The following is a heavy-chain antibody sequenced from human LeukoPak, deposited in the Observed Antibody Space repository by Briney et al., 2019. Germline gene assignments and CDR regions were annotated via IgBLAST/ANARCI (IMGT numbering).Heavy chain of an antibody. D-gene: IGHD3-3*01. CDR2: INHSGST. V-gene: IGHV4-34*01. CDR3: ARGPYHDFWSGYYTHGFDY. J-gene: IGHJ4*02. Sequence: PSETLSLTCAVYGGSFSGYYWSWIRQPPGKGLEWIGEINHSGSTNYNPSLKSRVTISVDTSKNQFSLKLSSVTAADTAVYYCARGPYHDFWSGYYTHGFDYWGQGTLVTVSS. CDR1: GGSFSGYY.